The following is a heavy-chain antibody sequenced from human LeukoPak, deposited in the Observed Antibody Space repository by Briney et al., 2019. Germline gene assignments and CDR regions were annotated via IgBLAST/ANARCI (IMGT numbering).Heavy chain of an antibody. V-gene: IGHV3-74*01. CDR1: GFTFSSYW. CDR3: TKDTFGRDDD. Sequence: GGSLRLSCAASGFTFSSYWMHWVRQAPGKGLVWVSRINPDGSYTSYADSVKGRFTIARDNAKNALYLQMNSLRAEDTAVYYCTKDTFGRDDDWGQGTLVTVSS. D-gene: IGHD3-10*01. CDR2: INPDGSYT. J-gene: IGHJ4*02.